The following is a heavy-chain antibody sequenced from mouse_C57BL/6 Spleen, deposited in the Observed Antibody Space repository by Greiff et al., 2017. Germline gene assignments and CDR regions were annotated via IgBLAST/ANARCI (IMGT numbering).Heavy chain of an antibody. CDR2: INPNNGGT. CDR3: ARGSDGYYGY. CDR1: GYTFTDYN. V-gene: IGHV1-22*01. Sequence: EVKLMESGPELVKPGASVKMSCKASGYTFTDYNMHWVKQSHGKSLEWIGYINPNNGGTSYNQKFKGKATLTVNKSSSTAYMELRSLTSEDSAVYYCARGSDGYYGYWGQGTTLTVSS. J-gene: IGHJ2*01. D-gene: IGHD2-3*01.